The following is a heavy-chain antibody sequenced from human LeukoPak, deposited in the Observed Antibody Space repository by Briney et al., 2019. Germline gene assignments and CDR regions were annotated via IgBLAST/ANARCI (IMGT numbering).Heavy chain of an antibody. V-gene: IGHV3-11*01. CDR3: ARGAISGGAMGDAFDI. D-gene: IGHD3-16*01. CDR1: GFTFSDYY. CDR2: ISSSGSTI. J-gene: IGHJ3*02. Sequence: GWSLRLSCAASGFTFSDYYMSWIRQAPGKGLEWVSYISSSGSTIYYADSVKGRFTISRDNAKNSLYLQMNSLRAEDTAVYYCARGAISGGAMGDAFDIWGQGTMVTVSS.